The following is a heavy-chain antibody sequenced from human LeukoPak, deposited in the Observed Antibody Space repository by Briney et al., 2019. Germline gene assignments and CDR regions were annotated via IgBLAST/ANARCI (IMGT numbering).Heavy chain of an antibody. J-gene: IGHJ4*02. CDR1: GYSFTSYW. V-gene: IGHV5-51*01. Sequence: GESLKNSCKGSGYSFTSYWIGWVRQMPGKGLEWMGIIYPGDSDTRYSPSFQGQVTISADKSISTAYLQWSSLKASDTAMYYCARANFDWLSYFDYWGQGTLVTVSS. D-gene: IGHD3-9*01. CDR3: ARANFDWLSYFDY. CDR2: IYPGDSDT.